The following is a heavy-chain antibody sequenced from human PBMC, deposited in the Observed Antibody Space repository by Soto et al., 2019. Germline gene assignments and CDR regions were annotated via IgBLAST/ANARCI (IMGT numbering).Heavy chain of an antibody. J-gene: IGHJ6*02. CDR2: IVVGSGNI. CDR3: ATRSGWDVYYYYGMDV. D-gene: IGHD3-3*01. CDR1: GFTFTSSA. Sequence: SVKVSCKASGFTFTSSAVQWVRQARGQRLEWIGWIVVGSGNINYAQKFQERVTITRDMSTSTAYMELSSLRSEDTAVYYCATRSGWDVYYYYGMDVWGQGTTVTVSS. V-gene: IGHV1-58*01.